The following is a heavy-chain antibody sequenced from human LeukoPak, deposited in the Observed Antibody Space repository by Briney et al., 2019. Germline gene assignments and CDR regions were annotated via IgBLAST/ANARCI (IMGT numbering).Heavy chain of an antibody. Sequence: GGSLRLSCVASGFTFSFYWMGWVRQAPGKGLEWVANIKQDGSEKYYVDSVKGRFTISRDNAKNSLYLQMNSLRAEDSAMYYCARDEHQYYSESSGRFDYWGQGTLVTVPS. CDR1: GFTFSFYW. CDR3: ARDEHQYYSESSGRFDY. J-gene: IGHJ4*02. V-gene: IGHV3-7*04. D-gene: IGHD3-22*01. CDR2: IKQDGSEK.